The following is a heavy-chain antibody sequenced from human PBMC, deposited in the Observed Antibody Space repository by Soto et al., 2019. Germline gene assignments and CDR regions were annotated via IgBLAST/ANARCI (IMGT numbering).Heavy chain of an antibody. CDR1: GGTFSSYA. Sequence: QVQLVQSGAEVKKPGSSVKVSCKASGGTFSSYAISWVRQAPGQGHEWMGGIIPICGTATYAQQFQGRVAITADESASTAYRELSRLRSEDMGVYYCARSRWSDTAMVSFFDYWCQGAVVTVSS. J-gene: IGHJ4*02. D-gene: IGHD5-18*01. V-gene: IGHV1-69*01. CDR3: ARSRWSDTAMVSFFDY. CDR2: IIPICGTA.